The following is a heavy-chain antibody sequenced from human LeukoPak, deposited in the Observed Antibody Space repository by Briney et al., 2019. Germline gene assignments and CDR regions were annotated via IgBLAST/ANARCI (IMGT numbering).Heavy chain of an antibody. CDR2: ISSSGSTI. CDR3: VRDKNIAAAGTPFDY. V-gene: IGHV3-48*03. D-gene: IGHD6-13*01. CDR1: GFTFSSYE. J-gene: IGHJ4*02. Sequence: GGSLRLSCAASGFTFSSYEMNWVRQAPGKGLEWASYISSSGSTIYYADSVKGRFTISRDNAKNSLYLQMNSLRAEDTAVYYCVRDKNIAAAGTPFDYWGQGTLVTVSS.